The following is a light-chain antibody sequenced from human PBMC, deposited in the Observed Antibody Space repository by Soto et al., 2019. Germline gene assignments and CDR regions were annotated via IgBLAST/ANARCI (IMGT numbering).Light chain of an antibody. CDR3: SSYRSSSTLGGV. Sequence: QSALTQPASVSGFPGQSITISCTGTSSDVGGYNYVSWYQQHPGKAPKLMIYDVSNRPSGVSNRFSGSKSGNTASLTISGLQAEDEADYYCSSYRSSSTLGGVFGTGTKVTVL. V-gene: IGLV2-14*01. J-gene: IGLJ1*01. CDR1: SSDVGGYNY. CDR2: DVS.